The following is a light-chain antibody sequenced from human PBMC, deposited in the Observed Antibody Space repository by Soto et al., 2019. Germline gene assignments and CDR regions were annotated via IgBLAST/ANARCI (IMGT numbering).Light chain of an antibody. V-gene: IGLV2-14*01. Sequence: QSALTQPASVSGSPGQSITISCTGTSSDVGGYNYVSWYQQNPGKAPKLMIYDVSNRPSWVSNHFSGSKSGNTASLTISGIQAEDEANYYSRSNTSSSTYVFRTGTKVTVL. CDR1: SSDVGGYNY. CDR3: RSNTSSSTYV. J-gene: IGLJ1*01. CDR2: DVS.